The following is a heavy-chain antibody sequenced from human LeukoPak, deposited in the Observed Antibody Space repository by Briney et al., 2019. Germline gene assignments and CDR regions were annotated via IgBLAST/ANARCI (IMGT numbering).Heavy chain of an antibody. CDR2: INHSGST. D-gene: IGHD3-10*01. V-gene: IGHV4-34*01. J-gene: IGHJ4*02. CDR3: ARGNGSGSYYPYDY. Sequence: SETLSLTCAVYGGSFSGYYWSWIRQRPGKGLEWIGEINHSGSTNYNPSLKSRVTISVDTSKNQFSLKLSSVTAADTAVYYCARGNGSGSYYPYDYWGQGTLVTVSS. CDR1: GGSFSGYY.